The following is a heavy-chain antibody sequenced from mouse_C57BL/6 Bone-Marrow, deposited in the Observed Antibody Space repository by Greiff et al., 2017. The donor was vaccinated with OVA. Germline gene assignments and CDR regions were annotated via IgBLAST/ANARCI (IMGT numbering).Heavy chain of an antibody. CDR3: ARGTTHYYGSRREYFDV. V-gene: IGHV1-82*01. CDR2: IYPGDGDT. CDR1: GYAFSSSW. Sequence: QVQLQQSGPELVKPGASVKISCKASGYAFSSSWMNWVKQRPGKGLEWIGRIYPGDGDTNYNGKFKGKATLTADKSSSTAYMQLSSLTSEDSAVYFCARGTTHYYGSRREYFDVWGTGTTVTVSS. D-gene: IGHD1-1*01. J-gene: IGHJ1*03.